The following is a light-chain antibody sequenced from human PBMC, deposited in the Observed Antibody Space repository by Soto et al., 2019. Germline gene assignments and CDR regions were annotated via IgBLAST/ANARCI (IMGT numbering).Light chain of an antibody. CDR3: SSYAGDFNFDV. CDR1: SSDIGLYNY. V-gene: IGLV2-8*01. J-gene: IGLJ3*02. CDR2: EVS. Sequence: QSALTQPPSASGSPGQSVTISCAGTSSDIGLYNYVSWYQHHPGKAPKLIIYEVSKRPSGVPDRFSGSKSGNTASLTVSGLQAEDEADYYCSSYAGDFNFDVFGGGTQLTVL.